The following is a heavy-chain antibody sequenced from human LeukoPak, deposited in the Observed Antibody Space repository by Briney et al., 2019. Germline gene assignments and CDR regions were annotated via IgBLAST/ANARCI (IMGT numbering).Heavy chain of an antibody. D-gene: IGHD5-18*01. CDR1: GYTFTSYA. J-gene: IGHJ4*02. CDR2: MNPNSGDT. Sequence: ASVKVSCKASGYTFTSYAMNWVRQATGQGLEWMGWMNPNSGDTGYAQKFQGRVTMTRNTSISTAYMELSSLRSEDTAVYYCARAGGNTYVPYFHYWGQGALVTVSS. V-gene: IGHV1-8*02. CDR3: ARAGGNTYVPYFHY.